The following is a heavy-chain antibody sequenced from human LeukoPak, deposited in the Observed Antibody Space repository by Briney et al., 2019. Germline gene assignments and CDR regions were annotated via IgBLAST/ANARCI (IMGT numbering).Heavy chain of an antibody. Sequence: QPGGSLRLSCAASGFTFSSYWMHWVRQVPGKGLVWVSHINSDGSSTNYADSVKGRFTISRDNAKNTLYLQMNSLRAEDTAVYYCARDVGGGWYFNWGQGTLVTVSS. CDR1: GFTFSSYW. J-gene: IGHJ4*02. CDR3: ARDVGGGWYFN. D-gene: IGHD2-15*01. V-gene: IGHV3-74*01. CDR2: INSDGSST.